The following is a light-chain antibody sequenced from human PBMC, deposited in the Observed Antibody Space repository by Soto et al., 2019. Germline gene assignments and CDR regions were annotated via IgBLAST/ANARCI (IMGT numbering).Light chain of an antibody. Sequence: QSVLTQPPSVSEAPRQMVTISCSGSSSNIGENYVNWYQQVPGKAPKLVLYHDDLLPSGVSDRFSGSKSGTSASLAISGLQSEDEADYYCEAWDDTLNGHVFGGGTKVTVL. J-gene: IGLJ3*02. CDR2: HDD. CDR1: SSNIGENY. V-gene: IGLV1-36*01. CDR3: EAWDDTLNGHV.